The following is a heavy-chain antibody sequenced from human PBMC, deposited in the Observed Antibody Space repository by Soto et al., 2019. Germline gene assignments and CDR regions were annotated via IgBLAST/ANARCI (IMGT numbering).Heavy chain of an antibody. CDR3: ARFGTYYDSSGFAY. CDR2: IDSSGTST. Sequence: PGGSLRLSCAASGSTFSHNWMHWVRQAPGKGLEWVSRIDSSGTSTTYADSVKGRFTISRDNAKNTLYLQMNSLTAEDTAVYYCARFGTYYDSSGFAYWGQGTLVTVSS. J-gene: IGHJ4*02. D-gene: IGHD3-22*01. CDR1: GSTFSHNW. V-gene: IGHV3-74*03.